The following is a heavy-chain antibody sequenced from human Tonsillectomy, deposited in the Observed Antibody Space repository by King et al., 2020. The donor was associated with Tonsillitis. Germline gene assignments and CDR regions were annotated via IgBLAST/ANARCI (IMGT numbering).Heavy chain of an antibody. CDR3: ARDTHKYSTSLSYAVHI. CDR1: GFLYNSYA. J-gene: IGHJ3*02. V-gene: IGHV3-30-3*01. Sequence: VQLVESGGGVVQPGRSLRLSCAASGFLYNSYAIHWVRQAPGKGLEWVTVISDDGDNKYYADSVRGRFTISRDNYKNKLYLQMNSLRPEDTVIYYCARDTHKYSTSLSYAVHIWGQGNLVTVSS. CDR2: ISDDGDNK. D-gene: IGHD2-2*01.